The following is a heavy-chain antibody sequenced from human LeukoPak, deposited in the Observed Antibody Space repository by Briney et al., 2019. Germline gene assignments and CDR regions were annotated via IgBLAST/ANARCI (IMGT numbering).Heavy chain of an antibody. Sequence: ASVKVSCKASGYTFTGYYMHWVRPAPGQGLEWMGWINPNSGGTNYAQKFQGRVTMTRDTSISTAYMELSRLRSDDTAVYYCALQHYYYDSSGYYWHYFDYWGQGTLVTVSS. CDR2: INPNSGGT. CDR1: GYTFTGYY. J-gene: IGHJ4*02. CDR3: ALQHYYYDSSGYYWHYFDY. D-gene: IGHD3-22*01. V-gene: IGHV1-2*02.